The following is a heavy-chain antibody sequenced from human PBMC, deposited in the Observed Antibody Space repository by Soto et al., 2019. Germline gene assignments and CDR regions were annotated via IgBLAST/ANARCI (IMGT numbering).Heavy chain of an antibody. V-gene: IGHV3-30*18. CDR3: AKDSERDITPLYYYLMDV. CDR2: ISYDGSNK. D-gene: IGHD1-1*01. CDR1: GFTFSSYG. Sequence: GGSLRLSCAASGFTFSSYGMHWVRQAPGKGLEWVAVISYDGSNKYYADSVKGRFTISRDNSKNTLYLQMNSLNAEDTAVYYCAKDSERDITPLYYYLMDVWGQGNTVT. J-gene: IGHJ6*02.